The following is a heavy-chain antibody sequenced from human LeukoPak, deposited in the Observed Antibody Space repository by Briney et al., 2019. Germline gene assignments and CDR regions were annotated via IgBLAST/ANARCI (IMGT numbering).Heavy chain of an antibody. D-gene: IGHD3-9*01. CDR3: AQDIGDFDVLTAYYGFDH. CDR1: GLTFDDYA. V-gene: IGHV3-43*02. J-gene: IGHJ4*02. CDR2: ISADGDKT. Sequence: PGGSLRLSCAASGLTFDDYAIHWVRQAPGKGLEWVSLISADGDKTYYADSVKGRFTISRDDSKTSLYLQMNSLRTEDTAFYCAQDIGDFDVLTAYYGFDHWGPGTLVTVSS.